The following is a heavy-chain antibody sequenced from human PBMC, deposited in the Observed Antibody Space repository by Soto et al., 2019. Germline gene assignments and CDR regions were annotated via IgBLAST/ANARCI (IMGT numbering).Heavy chain of an antibody. CDR3: ARDGCSGGSCYGYYYYGMDV. V-gene: IGHV1-69*06. D-gene: IGHD2-15*01. Sequence: QVQLVQSGAEVKKPGSSVKVSCKASGGTFSSYAISWVRQAPGQGLAWMGGIIPIFGTANYAQKVQGRVTITADKSTSTAYMELSSLRSEDTAVYYCARDGCSGGSCYGYYYYGMDVWGQGTTVTVSS. CDR2: IIPIFGTA. CDR1: GGTFSSYA. J-gene: IGHJ6*02.